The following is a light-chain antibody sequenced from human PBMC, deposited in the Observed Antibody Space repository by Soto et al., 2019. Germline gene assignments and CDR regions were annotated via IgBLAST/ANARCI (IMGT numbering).Light chain of an antibody. Sequence: DIVMTQSPLSLPVTTGEPASISFRSSQSLLHSNGYNYLDWYLQKPGQSPQXXXYLGSNRASGVPDRISGSGSGTDFTLKISRVEAEDVGIYYGMQALQTPWTFGQGTKVDIK. CDR3: MQALQTPWT. CDR1: QSLLHSNGYNY. V-gene: IGKV2-28*01. J-gene: IGKJ1*01. CDR2: LGS.